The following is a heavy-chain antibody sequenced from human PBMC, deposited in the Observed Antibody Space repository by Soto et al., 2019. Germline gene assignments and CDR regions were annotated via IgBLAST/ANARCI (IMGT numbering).Heavy chain of an antibody. J-gene: IGHJ4*02. D-gene: IGHD1-20*01. CDR1: GFTFSSNA. CDR3: AKDFSGITGSIQTNKKSDIFDY. V-gene: IGHV3-23*01. CDR2: FSGSGGST. Sequence: GWSLRLSCAASGFTFSSNAMSWVRQAAGKGLEWVSAFSGSGGSTYYADSVKGRFTISRDNSKNTLYLQMNSLRAEDTAAYYCAKDFSGITGSIQTNKKSDIFDYWGQGT.